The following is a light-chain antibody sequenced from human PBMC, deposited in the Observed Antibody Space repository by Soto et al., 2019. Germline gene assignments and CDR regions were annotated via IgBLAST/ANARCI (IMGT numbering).Light chain of an antibody. V-gene: IGLV2-23*02. CDR1: RSDVGSYNL. CDR2: EVS. CDR3: CSYAGSSTVV. Sequence: QSVLTQPASVSGSPGQSITISCTGTRSDVGSYNLVSWYQQHPGKAPKLMIYEVSKRPSGVSNRFSGSKSGNTASLTISGPQAEDEADYYCCSYAGSSTVVFRGGTKLTV. J-gene: IGLJ2*01.